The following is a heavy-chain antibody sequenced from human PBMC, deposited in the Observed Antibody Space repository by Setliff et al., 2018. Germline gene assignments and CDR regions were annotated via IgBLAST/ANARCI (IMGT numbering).Heavy chain of an antibody. D-gene: IGHD2-15*01. CDR3: ARHEVVAGLEYFQH. J-gene: IGHJ1*01. V-gene: IGHV4-38-2*01. Sequence: SETLSLTCAVSGSSISSGYYWGWIRQPPGKGLEWIGSMFHSGSTYYNPSLKSRVTISIDTSNNQFSLKLTSVTAADTAIYYCARHEVVAGLEYFQHWGQGTLVTVSS. CDR1: GSSISSGYY. CDR2: MFHSGST.